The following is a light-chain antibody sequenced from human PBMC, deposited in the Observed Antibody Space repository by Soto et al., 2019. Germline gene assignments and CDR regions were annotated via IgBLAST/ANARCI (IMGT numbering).Light chain of an antibody. Sequence: QSALTQPASVSGSPGQSITISCTGTSNDVGGYNYVSWFQQHPGKAPKLLIFDVSNRPSWVSNRFSGSKSGNTASLTISGLQAEDEADYYCSSFTSTSTFVFGTGTNLTVL. CDR2: DVS. CDR3: SSFTSTSTFV. J-gene: IGLJ1*01. CDR1: SNDVGGYNY. V-gene: IGLV2-14*01.